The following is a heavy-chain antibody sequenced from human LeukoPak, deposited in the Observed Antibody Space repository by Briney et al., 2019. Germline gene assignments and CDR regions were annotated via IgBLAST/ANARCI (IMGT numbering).Heavy chain of an antibody. D-gene: IGHD4-23*01. CDR3: ARDFGGLRWNYYFDY. J-gene: IGHJ4*02. CDR2: ISHDATNE. CDR1: GFIFSDYA. V-gene: IGHV3-30*04. Sequence: SGGSLRLSCVASGFIFSDYAMHWVRQAPGKGLEWMAIISHDATNEYHADSVKGRFTISRNNSKSTLYLQMNSLIPEDTAVYLCARDFGGLRWNYYFDYWGQGTLVTVSS.